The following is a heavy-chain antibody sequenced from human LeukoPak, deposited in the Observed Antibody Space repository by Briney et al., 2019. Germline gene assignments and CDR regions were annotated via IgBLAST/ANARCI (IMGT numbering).Heavy chain of an antibody. J-gene: IGHJ3*02. CDR1: GYTFTSYD. CDR2: MNPNSGNT. Sequence: GASVKVSCKASGYTFTSYDINWVRQATGQGLEWMGWMNPNSGNTGYAQKFQGRVTITADESTSTAYMELSSLRSEDTAVYYCARLYYYDSSSWDAFDIWGQGTMVTVSS. V-gene: IGHV1-8*01. CDR3: ARLYYYDSSSWDAFDI. D-gene: IGHD3-22*01.